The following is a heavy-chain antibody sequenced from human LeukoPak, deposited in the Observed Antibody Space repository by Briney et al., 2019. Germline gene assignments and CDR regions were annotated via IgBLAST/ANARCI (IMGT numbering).Heavy chain of an antibody. V-gene: IGHV4-59*01. Sequence: SETLSLTCTVSGGSISSYYWSWIRQPPGKGLEWIGYIYYSGSTNYNPSLKSRVTISVDTSKNQFSLKLSSVTAADTAVYYCARANGSGSYYYYYYYMDVWGTGTTVTISS. CDR1: GGSISSYY. D-gene: IGHD3-10*01. CDR2: IYYSGST. J-gene: IGHJ6*03. CDR3: ARANGSGSYYYYYYYMDV.